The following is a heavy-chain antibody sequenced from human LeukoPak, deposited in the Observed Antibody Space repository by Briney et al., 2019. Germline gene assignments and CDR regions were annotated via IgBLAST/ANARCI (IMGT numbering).Heavy chain of an antibody. CDR3: ARRAAGGYCSSGQCPPFDY. Sequence: GGSLRLSCAASGFTFGSYSMNWVRQAPGKGPEWVSGISASGGSVYYADSVKGRFTISRDDSKNTLYLQMNGLRDEDTAVYYCARRAAGGYCSSGQCPPFDYWGQGTLVTVSS. CDR2: ISASGGSV. CDR1: GFTFGSYS. J-gene: IGHJ4*02. V-gene: IGHV3-23*01. D-gene: IGHD2-8*01.